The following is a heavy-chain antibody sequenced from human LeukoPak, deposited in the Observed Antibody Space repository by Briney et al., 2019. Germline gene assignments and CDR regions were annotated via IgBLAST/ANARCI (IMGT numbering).Heavy chain of an antibody. CDR2: ISWNSGNI. CDR3: AKDAYGGATFFYYMDV. J-gene: IGHJ6*03. Sequence: GGSVGLSCAGSVYTYHDHAMLCVRQPPRKGLEWVSGISWNSGNIAYADFVGGRFTISRDNAKNSLSLQMNRLSDEDTAVYYCAKDAYGGATFFYYMDVWGKGTTVTVSS. CDR1: VYTYHDHA. V-gene: IGHV3-9*01. D-gene: IGHD2/OR15-2a*01.